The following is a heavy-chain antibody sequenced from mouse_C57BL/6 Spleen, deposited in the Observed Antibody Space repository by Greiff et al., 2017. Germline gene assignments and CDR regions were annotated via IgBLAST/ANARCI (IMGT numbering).Heavy chain of an antibody. Sequence: EVQLQQSGPVLVKPGASVKMSCKASGYTFTDYYMNWVKQSHGKSLEWIGVINPYNGGTSYNQKFKGKATLTVDKSSSTAYMELNSLTSEDSAVYYCARDEESIYDGSSFAYWGQGTLVTVSA. D-gene: IGHD2-3*01. CDR2: INPYNGGT. V-gene: IGHV1-19*01. CDR1: GYTFTDYY. J-gene: IGHJ3*01. CDR3: ARDEESIYDGSSFAY.